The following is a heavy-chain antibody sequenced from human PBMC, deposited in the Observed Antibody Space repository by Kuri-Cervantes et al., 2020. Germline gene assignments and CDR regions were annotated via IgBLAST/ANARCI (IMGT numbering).Heavy chain of an antibody. CDR2: ISSSSSSI. Sequence: GESLKIPCAASGLTFSSYNMNWVRQAPGKGLEWVSYISSSSSSIHYADSVKGRFTISRDNAKNSLYLQMNNLRDEDTAVYYCARDSSGWKSFDHWGHGALVTVSS. CDR1: GLTFSSYN. D-gene: IGHD6-19*01. CDR3: ARDSSGWKSFDH. J-gene: IGHJ5*02. V-gene: IGHV3-48*02.